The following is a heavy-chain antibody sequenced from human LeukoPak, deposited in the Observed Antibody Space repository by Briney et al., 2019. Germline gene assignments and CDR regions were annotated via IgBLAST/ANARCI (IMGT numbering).Heavy chain of an antibody. Sequence: SETLSLTCTVSGGSISSYYWSWIRQPPGKGLEWIGYIYYSGSTNYNPSLKSQVTISVDTSKNQFSLKLSSVTAADTAVYYCARGRGIVATISDYWGQGTLVTVSS. D-gene: IGHD5-12*01. J-gene: IGHJ4*02. V-gene: IGHV4-59*01. CDR1: GGSISSYY. CDR2: IYYSGST. CDR3: ARGRGIVATISDY.